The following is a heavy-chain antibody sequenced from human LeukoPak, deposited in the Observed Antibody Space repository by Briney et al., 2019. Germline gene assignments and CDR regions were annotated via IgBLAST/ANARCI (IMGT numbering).Heavy chain of an antibody. CDR1: GYTFTNYA. V-gene: IGHV3-7*01. CDR2: IEQDGSEK. D-gene: IGHD3-16*01. Sequence: ASVKVSCKASGYTFTNYAIHWVRQAPGKGLEWVANIEQDGSEKYYVDSVKGRFTISRDNAKNSLYLQMNSLRAEDTAVYYCARRGGYFDYWGQGTLVTVSS. CDR3: ARRGGYFDY. J-gene: IGHJ4*02.